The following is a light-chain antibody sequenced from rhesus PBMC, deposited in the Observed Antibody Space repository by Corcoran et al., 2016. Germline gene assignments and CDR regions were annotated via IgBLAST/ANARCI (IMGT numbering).Light chain of an antibody. V-gene: IGKV1S9*01. Sequence: DIQMTQSPSSLSASVGDRVTITCQASQSLSNYLNWYQQKPGKIPKLLIYRASSLQSGIPSRFSGSGSGTDFTLTFSSLQPEDFATYYCQQGYSYPLTFGGGTKVELK. CDR3: QQGYSYPLT. J-gene: IGKJ4*01. CDR1: QSLSNY. CDR2: RAS.